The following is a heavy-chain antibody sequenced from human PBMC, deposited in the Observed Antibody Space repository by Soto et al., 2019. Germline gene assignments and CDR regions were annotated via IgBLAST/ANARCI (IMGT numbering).Heavy chain of an antibody. Sequence: QVQLQESGPGLVKPSDTLSLTCAVSGYSISSSNWWGWIRQPPGKGLEWIGYIYYSGSTYYNPSLKSPAPISVDTSKNQFSLNLSSVTAVDTAVYYCARKTGVLDAFDIWGQGTMVTVSS. D-gene: IGHD3-10*01. CDR1: GYSISSSNW. V-gene: IGHV4-28*01. CDR3: ARKTGVLDAFDI. CDR2: IYYSGST. J-gene: IGHJ3*02.